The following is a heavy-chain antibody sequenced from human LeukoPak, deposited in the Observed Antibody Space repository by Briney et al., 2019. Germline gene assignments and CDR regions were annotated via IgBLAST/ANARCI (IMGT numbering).Heavy chain of an antibody. CDR1: GFTFSSCT. V-gene: IGHV3-21*01. D-gene: IGHD6-19*01. CDR3: ARSTVAATVAFDI. CDR2: ISSSSSYI. J-gene: IGHJ3*02. Sequence: GVSLRLSCAASGFTFSSCTMNWVRQAPGKGLEWVSSISSSSSYIYYADSVKGRFTISRDNAKNSLYLQMNSLGAEDTAVYYCARSTVAATVAFDIWGQGTMVTVSS.